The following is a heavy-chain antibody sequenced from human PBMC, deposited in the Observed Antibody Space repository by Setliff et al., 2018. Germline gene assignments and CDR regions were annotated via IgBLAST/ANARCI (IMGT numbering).Heavy chain of an antibody. V-gene: IGHV4-38-2*02. CDR1: GYPISRGFY. J-gene: IGHJ4*02. CDR2: VYHSGSS. D-gene: IGHD3-16*01. CDR3: ARAAARAEYSDTSAYLPFDF. Sequence: KPSETLSLTCTVSGYPISRGFYWGWIRQSPGKGLEWIGSVYHSGSSYRNPSLRSRIAVSVDTSKNQFSLRLNSVTAADTAVYFCARAAARAEYSDTSAYLPFDFWGLGTLVTVSS.